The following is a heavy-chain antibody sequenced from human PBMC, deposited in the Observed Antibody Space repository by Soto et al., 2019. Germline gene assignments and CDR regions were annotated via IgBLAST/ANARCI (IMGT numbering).Heavy chain of an antibody. V-gene: IGHV3-23*01. CDR2: FTTRGDFT. CDR1: GFTYSNHA. Sequence: EVQLLDSGGALVQPGGSLRLSCATSGFTYSNHAMSWVRQAPGKGLEWVSTFTTRGDFTYYADSVKGRFTISRDNSKSTLYVQMNSLRVEDTAVYYCARLVTDWGQGTLVTVSS. D-gene: IGHD4-4*01. CDR3: ARLVTD. J-gene: IGHJ4*02.